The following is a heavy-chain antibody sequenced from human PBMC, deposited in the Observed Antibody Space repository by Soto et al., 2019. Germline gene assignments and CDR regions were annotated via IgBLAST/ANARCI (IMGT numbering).Heavy chain of an antibody. Sequence: PSETLSLTCTVSGGSVSSGSYYWSWIRQPPGKGLEWVGYIYYSGSTNYNPSLKSRVTISVDTSKNQFSLKLSSVTAADTAVYYCVRRLIAVADTGYYFDYWGQGTLVTVSS. CDR2: IYYSGST. J-gene: IGHJ4*02. D-gene: IGHD6-19*01. CDR3: VRRLIAVADTGYYFDY. CDR1: GGSVSSGSYY. V-gene: IGHV4-61*01.